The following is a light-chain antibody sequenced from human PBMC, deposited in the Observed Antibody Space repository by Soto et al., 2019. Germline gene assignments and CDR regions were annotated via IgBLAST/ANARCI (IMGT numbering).Light chain of an antibody. V-gene: IGKV4-1*01. CDR3: QQYYSTPWT. CDR1: QSVIYSSNNKNY. CDR2: WAS. Sequence: DIVMTQSPDSLAVSLGERATINCKSSQSVIYSSNNKNYLAWYQQKPGQPPKLLIYWASTRESGVPDRFSGSGSGTDFTRTISSLQAEDVAVYYCQQYYSTPWTFGQGTKVEIK. J-gene: IGKJ1*01.